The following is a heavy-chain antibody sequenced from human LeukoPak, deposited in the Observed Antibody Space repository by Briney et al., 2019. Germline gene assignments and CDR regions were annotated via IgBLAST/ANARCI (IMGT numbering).Heavy chain of an antibody. CDR2: MNPNSGNT. J-gene: IGHJ4*02. CDR3: ARGGGEYVWGSYRSPYFDY. Sequence: ASVKVSCKASGYTFTSYDINWVRQATGQGLEWMGWMNPNSGNTGYAQKFQGRVTMTRNTSISTAYMELSSLRSEDTAVYYRARGGGEYVWGSYRSPYFDYWGQGTLVTVSS. V-gene: IGHV1-8*01. D-gene: IGHD3-16*02. CDR1: GYTFTSYD.